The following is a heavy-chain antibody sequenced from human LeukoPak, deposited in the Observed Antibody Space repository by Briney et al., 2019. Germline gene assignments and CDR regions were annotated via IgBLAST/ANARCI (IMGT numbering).Heavy chain of an antibody. Sequence: GSLRLSCAASGFTFSSYWMGWVRQAPGKGLEWVANIIQDASDKFYVDSVKGRFTISRDNAKNSLYLQMNSLRVEDTAMYYCAGGSYSSGWYSFWGQGTLVTVSS. V-gene: IGHV3-7*01. D-gene: IGHD6-19*01. J-gene: IGHJ4*02. CDR1: GFTFSSYW. CDR2: IIQDASDK. CDR3: AGGSYSSGWYSF.